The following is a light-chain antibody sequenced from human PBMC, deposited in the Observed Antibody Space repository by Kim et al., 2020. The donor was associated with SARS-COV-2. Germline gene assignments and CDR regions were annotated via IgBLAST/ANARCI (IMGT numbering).Light chain of an antibody. J-gene: IGLJ2*01. CDR2: EDN. V-gene: IGLV6-57*03. CDR3: QSYDSSNPVV. CDR1: SDSIARNY. Sequence: KTVTISGTRSSDSIARNYVQWYQQRPGSAPTTVIYEDNQRPSGVPDRFSGSIDSSSNSASLTISGLKTEDEADYYCQSYDSSNPVVFGGGTQLTVL.